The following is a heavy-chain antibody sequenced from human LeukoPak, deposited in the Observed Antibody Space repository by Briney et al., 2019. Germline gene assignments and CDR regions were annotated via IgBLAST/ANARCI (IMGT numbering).Heavy chain of an antibody. CDR1: GGSISSSNYY. CDR2: IYYSGST. D-gene: IGHD2-15*01. J-gene: IGHJ1*01. CDR3: ARDLYGYVEGRGPEYFQH. V-gene: IGHV4-39*07. Sequence: PSETLSLTCTVSGGSISSSNYYWGWIRQPPGKGLEWIGSIYYSGSTYYNPSLKSRVTISVDTSKNQFSLKLSSVTAADTAVYYCARDLYGYVEGRGPEYFQHWGQGTLVTVSS.